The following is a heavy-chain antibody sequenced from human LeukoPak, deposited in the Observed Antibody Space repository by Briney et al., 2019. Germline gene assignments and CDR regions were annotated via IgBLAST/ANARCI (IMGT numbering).Heavy chain of an antibody. CDR3: SRESGPFCPFGY. J-gene: IGHJ4*02. V-gene: IGHV4/OR15-8*02. CDR1: GGSISGTNW. CDR2: ISLAGQT. D-gene: IGHD1-26*01. Sequence: SETLSLTCGVSGGSISGTNWWSWVRQPPGQGLEWIGEISLAGQTNYNPSLNGRVTMSLDKSSNQLSLHLTSVTAADTATYFCSRESGPFCPFGYWGQGALVIVSS.